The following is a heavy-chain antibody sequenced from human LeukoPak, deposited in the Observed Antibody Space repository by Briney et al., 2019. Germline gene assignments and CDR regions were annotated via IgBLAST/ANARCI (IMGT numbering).Heavy chain of an antibody. CDR1: GYTFTSYG. V-gene: IGHV1-18*01. Sequence: GASVRVSFKASGYTFTSYGISWVRQAPGQGLEWMGWISAYNGNTNYAQKLQDRVTMTADTPTSTAYMELRRLRSDDTAVYYCARDWDDGCSSTSCPSLDYWGQGTLVTVSS. CDR2: ISAYNGNT. J-gene: IGHJ4*02. D-gene: IGHD2-2*01. CDR3: ARDWDDGCSSTSCPSLDY.